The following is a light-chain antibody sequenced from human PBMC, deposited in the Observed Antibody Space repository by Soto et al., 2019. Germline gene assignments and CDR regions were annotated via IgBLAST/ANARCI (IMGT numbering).Light chain of an antibody. CDR1: QSVSGSY. CDR2: GAS. Sequence: EIVLTQSPGTLSLSPGERATLSCRASQSVSGSYLAWYQQKPGQAPRLLIYGASGRATGIPDRFSGSGSGTDFTLTISSLEPEDFAVYYCQQRDDWVSFGGGTKVDIK. V-gene: IGKV3D-20*02. J-gene: IGKJ4*01. CDR3: QQRDDWVS.